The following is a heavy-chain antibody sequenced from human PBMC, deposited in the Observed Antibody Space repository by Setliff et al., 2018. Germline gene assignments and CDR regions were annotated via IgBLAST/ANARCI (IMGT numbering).Heavy chain of an antibody. CDR1: GGSINSDSHY. CDR3: VRDAGDGYGVDAYAGGGFDF. D-gene: IGHD4-17*01. V-gene: IGHV4-39*07. J-gene: IGHJ3*01. CDR2: IYYSGST. Sequence: SETLSLTCVVSGGSINSDSHYWGWIRQPPGKGLEWIGSIYYSGSTYYNPSLKSRVTISVDTSKKQFSLKVTSVTAADTAVYYCVRDAGDGYGVDAYAGGGFDFWGQGTMVTVSS.